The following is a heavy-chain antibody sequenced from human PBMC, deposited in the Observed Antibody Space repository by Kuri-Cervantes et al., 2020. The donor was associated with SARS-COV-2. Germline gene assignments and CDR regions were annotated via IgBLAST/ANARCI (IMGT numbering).Heavy chain of an antibody. CDR1: GFTFSSYA. Sequence: GESLKISCAASGFTFSSYAMHWVRQAPGKGLEWVAVISYDGSNKYYADSVKGRFTISRDNSKNTLYLQMNSLRPEDTAVYYCARETPEHTSSWFDYWGRGSLVTVSS. V-gene: IGHV3-30*04. CDR3: ARETPEHTSSWFDY. D-gene: IGHD6-13*01. J-gene: IGHJ4*02. CDR2: ISYDGSNK.